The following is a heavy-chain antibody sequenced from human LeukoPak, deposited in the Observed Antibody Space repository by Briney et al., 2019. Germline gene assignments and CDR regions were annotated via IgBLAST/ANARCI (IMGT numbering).Heavy chain of an antibody. CDR2: IWYDGSNE. CDR3: VRNTVTDDGFDI. J-gene: IGHJ3*02. Sequence: PGRSLRLSCAASGFTFSRYGMHWVRQAPGKGLEWVTVIWYDGSNENYADFVKGRFTISRDNSKNTLYLQMNSLRAEDTAVYYCVRNTVTDDGFDIWGQGTMVTVSS. V-gene: IGHV3-33*01. CDR1: GFTFSRYG. D-gene: IGHD4-17*01.